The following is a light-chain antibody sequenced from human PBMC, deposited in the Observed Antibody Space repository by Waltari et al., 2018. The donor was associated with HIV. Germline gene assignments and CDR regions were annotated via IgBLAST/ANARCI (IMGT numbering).Light chain of an antibody. Sequence: SSVLTQPPSVSVSPGAAATLPCGAWNRGGLSVHLYKQQPGQAPVLVTRYNSDRPSGMPDRNSGSNYGHTDTLTITRVETGDEATYYCQVWDSSNEHVVFGGGTELTVL. CDR2: YNS. V-gene: IGLV3-21*04. J-gene: IGLJ3*02. CDR3: QVWDSSNEHVV. CDR1: NRGGLS.